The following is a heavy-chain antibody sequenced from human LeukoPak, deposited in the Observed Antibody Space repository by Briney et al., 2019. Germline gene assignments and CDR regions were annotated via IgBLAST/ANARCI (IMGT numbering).Heavy chain of an antibody. V-gene: IGHV3-7*04. Sequence: GGSLRLSCAASGFTFSNYWMNWVRQAPGKGLEWVAHIKPDGSEKRYVDSVKGRFTISRDNAKNSLYLQMNSLRAEDTAVYYCARVVGTDEGADYWGQGTLVTVSS. CDR2: IKPDGSEK. J-gene: IGHJ4*02. CDR1: GFTFSNYW. D-gene: IGHD1-7*01. CDR3: ARVVGTDEGADY.